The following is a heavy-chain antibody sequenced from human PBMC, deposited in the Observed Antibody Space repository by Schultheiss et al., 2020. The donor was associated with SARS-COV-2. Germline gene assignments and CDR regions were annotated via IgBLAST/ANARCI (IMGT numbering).Heavy chain of an antibody. J-gene: IGHJ5*02. CDR3: AREQWELGWFDP. CDR1: GGSISRYY. V-gene: IGHV4-59*12. Sequence: SQTLSLTCTVSGGSISRYYWSWIRQPPGKGLEWIGYISYTGSTNYNPSLKSRVTMSIDTSKNQFSLRLSSVTAADTAVYYCAREQWELGWFDPWGQGTLVTVSS. CDR2: ISYTGST. D-gene: IGHD1-26*01.